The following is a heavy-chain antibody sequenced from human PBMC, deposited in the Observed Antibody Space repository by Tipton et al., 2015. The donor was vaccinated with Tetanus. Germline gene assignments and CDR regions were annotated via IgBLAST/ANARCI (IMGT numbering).Heavy chain of an antibody. CDR3: ARDGGDSGH. D-gene: IGHD2-21*01. CDR1: GGSISSYY. J-gene: IGHJ4*02. Sequence: TLSLTCTVSGGSISSYYWSWIRQPPGKGLEWIGYIYYIGSTNYNPSLKSRVTMSVDTSKKQFSLKLNFVTAADTGVYYCARDGGDSGHWGQGTQVTVSS. CDR2: IYYIGST. V-gene: IGHV4-59*01.